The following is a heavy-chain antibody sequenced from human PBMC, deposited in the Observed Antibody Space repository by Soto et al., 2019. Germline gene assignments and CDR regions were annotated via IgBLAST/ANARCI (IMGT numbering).Heavy chain of an antibody. Sequence: QVQLQESGPGLVKPSETLSLTCTVSGGSMRGQHWSWIRQPPGKGLEWIGHHSDSTNYNPSLNIRITIATDTSTKQFSLKLSSVTDADTAVYYCATYTVGEGGRGYWGQGTLVTVSS. V-gene: IGHV4-4*09. CDR2: HHSDST. CDR3: ATYTVGEGGRGY. D-gene: IGHD3-16*01. CDR1: GGSMRGQH. J-gene: IGHJ4*02.